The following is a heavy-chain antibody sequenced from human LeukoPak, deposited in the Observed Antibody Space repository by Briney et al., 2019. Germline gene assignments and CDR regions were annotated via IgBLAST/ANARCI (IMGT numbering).Heavy chain of an antibody. V-gene: IGHV1-8*01. D-gene: IGHD2-2*01. CDR1: GYTFTSYD. CDR2: MNPNSGNT. J-gene: IGHJ5*02. CDR3: ARSLDCSSNSCPRVVDP. Sequence: GSSVTVSCKASGYTFTSYDINGVRQATGQGLEWMGWMNPNSGNTGYAQKFQGRVTMTRNNYISTAYMELSSLRSEDTAVYYCARSLDCSSNSCPRVVDPWGQGTLVTVSS.